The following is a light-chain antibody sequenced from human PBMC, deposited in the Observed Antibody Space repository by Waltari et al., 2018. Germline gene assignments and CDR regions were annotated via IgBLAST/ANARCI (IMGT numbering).Light chain of an antibody. CDR1: SSDVGSYNL. CDR2: EGS. J-gene: IGLJ1*01. Sequence: QSALTQPASVSGSPGQSLTISCTGTSSDVGSYNLVPWYQQHPGKAPKLMIYEGSKRPSGVSNRFSGSKSGNTASLTISGLQAEDEADYYCCSYAGSSIFYVFGTGTKVTVL. V-gene: IGLV2-23*01. CDR3: CSYAGSSIFYV.